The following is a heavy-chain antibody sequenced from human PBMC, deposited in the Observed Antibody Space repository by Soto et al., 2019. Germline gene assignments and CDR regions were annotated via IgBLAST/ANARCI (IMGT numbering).Heavy chain of an antibody. J-gene: IGHJ6*02. Sequence: QLQLQESGPGLVKPSETLSLTCTVSGGSISRSSYYWGWIRQPPGKGLEWIGSIYYSGTTYYNPSLKSRVTISVDTSKNLFSLKLSSVTAADTAVYYCARHPALLSPGWVDVWGPGTTVTVSS. D-gene: IGHD1-26*01. CDR2: IYYSGTT. CDR1: GGSISRSSYY. V-gene: IGHV4-39*01. CDR3: ARHPALLSPGWVDV.